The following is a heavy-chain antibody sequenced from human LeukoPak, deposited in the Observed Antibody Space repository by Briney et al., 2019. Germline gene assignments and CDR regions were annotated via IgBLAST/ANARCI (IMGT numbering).Heavy chain of an antibody. CDR2: FSPADSDT. V-gene: IGHV5-51*01. Sequence: GEPLKISCKVSGYILTNYWIAGVRQIPDKGLEWMGMFSPADSDTIYSPSFQGQVTISADKSITTAHLQWSSLKPSDTAMYYCARLGAIVVVPDAMPDWYCDLWGRGTLVTVSS. CDR3: ARLGAIVVVPDAMPDWYCDL. J-gene: IGHJ2*01. D-gene: IGHD2-2*01. CDR1: GYILTNYW.